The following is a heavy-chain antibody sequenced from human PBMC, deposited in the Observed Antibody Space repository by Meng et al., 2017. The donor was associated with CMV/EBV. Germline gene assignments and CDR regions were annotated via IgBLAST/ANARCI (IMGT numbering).Heavy chain of an antibody. CDR1: GGSISSYY. V-gene: IGHV3-7*01. Sequence: GGSLSLTCTVSGGSISSYYWSWIRQPPGKGLEWVANIKQDGSEKYYVDSVKGRFTISRDNAKNSLYLQMNSLRAEDTAVYYCARDPGRIAARPWYWGQGTLVTVSS. CDR2: IKQDGSEK. J-gene: IGHJ4*02. CDR3: ARDPGRIAARPWY. D-gene: IGHD6-6*01.